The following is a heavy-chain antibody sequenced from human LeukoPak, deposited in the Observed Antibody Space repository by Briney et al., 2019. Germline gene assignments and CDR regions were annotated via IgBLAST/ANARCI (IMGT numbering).Heavy chain of an antibody. Sequence: ASVKVSCKASGYTFTSYGISWVRQAPGHGLEWMGWISAYNGNTNYAQKLQGRVTMTTDTSTSTAYMELRSVRSDDTAVSYCAIDPALTVPTNWYDPSGHGTLVTVSP. CDR2: ISAYNGNT. J-gene: IGHJ5*02. V-gene: IGHV1-18*01. D-gene: IGHD2-2*01. CDR1: GYTFTSYG. CDR3: AIDPALTVPTNWYDP.